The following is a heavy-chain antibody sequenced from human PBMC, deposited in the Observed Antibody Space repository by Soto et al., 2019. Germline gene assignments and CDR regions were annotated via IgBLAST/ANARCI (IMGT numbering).Heavy chain of an antibody. CDR1: GFNFSTYS. CDR3: ARDRGIFGVGDYYYYMDV. D-gene: IGHD3-3*01. CDR2: ITSSSTYI. V-gene: IGHV3-21*01. Sequence: EVQLVESGGGLVKPGGSLRLSCAASGFNFSTYSMNWVRQAPGKGLEWVSSITSSSTYIYYSDSVKGRFTISRDNAKNSLYLQMNSLRAEHTAVYYCARDRGIFGVGDYYYYMDVWGKGTTVTVSS. J-gene: IGHJ6*03.